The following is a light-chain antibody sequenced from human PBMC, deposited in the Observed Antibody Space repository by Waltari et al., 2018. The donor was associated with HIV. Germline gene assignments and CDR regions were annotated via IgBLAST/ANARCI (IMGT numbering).Light chain of an antibody. Sequence: EVVLTQSPATLSLSPGARATLSCRASQSVNSYLAWYQQKPGQAPRLLIYDASNRATGIPARFSGSGSGTDFTLTISSLEPEDFAVYYCQQRSDWPPPFPFGPGTKVDIK. V-gene: IGKV3-11*01. CDR1: QSVNSY. CDR2: DAS. CDR3: QQRSDWPPPFP. J-gene: IGKJ3*01.